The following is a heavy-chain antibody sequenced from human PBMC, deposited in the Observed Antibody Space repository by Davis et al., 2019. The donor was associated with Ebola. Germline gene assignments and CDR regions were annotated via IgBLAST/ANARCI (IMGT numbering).Heavy chain of an antibody. CDR3: AIDRYSDGSGYFFEQSH. CDR2: IITIFGTA. Sequence: SVKVSCKASGGTFSSYAISWVRQAPGQGLEWMGGIITIFGTANYAQRFQGRVTITADESRTTAYMELSSLRSEDTAVYYCAIDRYSDGSGYFFEQSHWGQGTLVTVSS. CDR1: GGTFSSYA. D-gene: IGHD3-22*01. V-gene: IGHV1-69*13. J-gene: IGHJ4*02.